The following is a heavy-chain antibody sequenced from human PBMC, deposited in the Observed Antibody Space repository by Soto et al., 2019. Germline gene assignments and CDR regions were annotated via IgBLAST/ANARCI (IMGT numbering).Heavy chain of an antibody. Sequence: GGSLRLSCAASGFTFSAYAFQWVRHAPGKGLEWLSVISYDGRETHYADSVEGRFIISRDSSKKTAYLQMNSLRGDDTAVYFCATDPVAVTGSFIDSWGQGTLVTVSS. CDR1: GFTFSAYA. V-gene: IGHV3-30-3*01. D-gene: IGHD2-21*02. J-gene: IGHJ4*02. CDR2: ISYDGRET. CDR3: ATDPVAVTGSFIDS.